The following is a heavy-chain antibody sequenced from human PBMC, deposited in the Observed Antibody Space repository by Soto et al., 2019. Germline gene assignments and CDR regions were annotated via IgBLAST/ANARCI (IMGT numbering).Heavy chain of an antibody. J-gene: IGHJ4*02. V-gene: IGHV4-39*01. CDR3: AAGVRGGADY. D-gene: IGHD3-10*01. CDR2: IYYSGST. Sequence: PSETLSLTCTVSGGSISSSSYYWGWIRQPPGKGLEWIGSIYYSGSTYYKPSLKSRVTISVDTSKNQFSLKLSSVTAADTAVYYCAAGVRGGADYWGQGTLVTVSS. CDR1: GGSISSSSYY.